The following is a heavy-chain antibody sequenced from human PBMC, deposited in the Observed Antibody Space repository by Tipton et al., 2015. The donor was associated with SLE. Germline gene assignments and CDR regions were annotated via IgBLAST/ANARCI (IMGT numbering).Heavy chain of an antibody. CDR3: GTLGWGHDY. CDR2: IRNSGGT. Sequence: TLSLTCTVSGYSISSDYYWGWIRQPPGKGLEWIGSIRNSGGTYYNPSLKSRVTMSVDTSKKQFSLKLNSVTAADTAVYYCGTLGWGHDYWGQGTLVTVSS. CDR1: GYSISSDYY. D-gene: IGHD2-21*01. V-gene: IGHV4-38-2*02. J-gene: IGHJ4*02.